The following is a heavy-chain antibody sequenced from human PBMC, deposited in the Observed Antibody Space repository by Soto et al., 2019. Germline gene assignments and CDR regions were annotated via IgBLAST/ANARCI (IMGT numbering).Heavy chain of an antibody. CDR3: ARGDRGYCTNGVCYFSY. V-gene: IGHV1-69*13. CDR2: IIPIFGTA. Sequence: SVKVSCKASGGTFSSYAISWVRQAPGQGLEWMGGIIPIFGTANYAQKFQGRVTITADESTSTAYMELSSLRSEDTAVYYCARGDRGYCTNGVCYFSYWGQGTLVTVSS. D-gene: IGHD2-8*01. J-gene: IGHJ4*02. CDR1: GGTFSSYA.